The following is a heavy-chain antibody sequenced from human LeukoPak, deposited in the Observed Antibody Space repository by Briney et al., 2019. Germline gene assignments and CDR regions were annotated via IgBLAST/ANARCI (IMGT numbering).Heavy chain of an antibody. J-gene: IGHJ2*01. CDR1: GGTFSSYA. V-gene: IGHV1-69*01. Sequence: ASVKVSCKASGGTFSSYAISWVRQAPGQGLEWMGGIIPIFGTANYAQKFQGRVTITADESTSTAYMELSSLRSEDTAVYYCARDPVPAAIRALWYFDLWGRGTLVTVSS. D-gene: IGHD2-2*02. CDR3: ARDPVPAAIRALWYFDL. CDR2: IIPIFGTA.